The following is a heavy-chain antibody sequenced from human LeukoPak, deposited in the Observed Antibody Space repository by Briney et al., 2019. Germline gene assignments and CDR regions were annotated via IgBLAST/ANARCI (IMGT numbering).Heavy chain of an antibody. CDR1: GGSISSYY. CDR3: ARGYSGYYYYMEV. CDR2: IYYSGST. V-gene: IGHV4-59*01. Sequence: SETLSLTYTVSGGSISSYYWSWIRQPPGKGLEWIGYIYYSGSTNYNPSLKSRLTISVDTSKNQFSLKLSSVTAADTAVYYCARGYSGYYYYMEVWGKGTTVTVSS. J-gene: IGHJ6*03. D-gene: IGHD5-12*01.